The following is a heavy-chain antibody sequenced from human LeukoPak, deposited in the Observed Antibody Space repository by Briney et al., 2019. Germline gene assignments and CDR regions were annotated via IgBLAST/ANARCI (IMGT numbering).Heavy chain of an antibody. Sequence: GESLKISCKGSGYSFTSCWIGWVRQMPGKGLEWMGIIYPGDSDTRYSPSFQGQVTISADKSISTAYLQWSSLKASDTAMYYCARHGGYYDSSGYYPPGDYWGQGTLVTVSS. CDR1: GYSFTSCW. D-gene: IGHD3-22*01. J-gene: IGHJ4*02. CDR3: ARHGGYYDSSGYYPPGDY. V-gene: IGHV5-51*01. CDR2: IYPGDSDT.